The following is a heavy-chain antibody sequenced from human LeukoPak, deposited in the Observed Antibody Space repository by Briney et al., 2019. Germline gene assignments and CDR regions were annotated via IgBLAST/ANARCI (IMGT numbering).Heavy chain of an antibody. J-gene: IGHJ4*02. Sequence: ASVKVSCKASGGTFSSYAISWVRQAPGQGLEWMGWMNPNSGNTGYAQKFQGRVTITRNTSISTAYMELSSLRSEDTAVYYCARGGLRYFDWLLPPSYYFDYWGQGTLVTVSS. CDR2: MNPNSGNT. V-gene: IGHV1-8*03. CDR3: ARGGLRYFDWLLPPSYYFDY. CDR1: GGTFSSYA. D-gene: IGHD3-9*01.